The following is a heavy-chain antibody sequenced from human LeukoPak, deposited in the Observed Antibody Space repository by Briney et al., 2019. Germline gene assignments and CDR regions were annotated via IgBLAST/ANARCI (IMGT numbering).Heavy chain of an antibody. CDR1: GYTFTGYY. Sequence: ASVKVSCKASGYTFTGYYMHWVRQAPGQGLEWMGWINPNSGGTNYAQKFQGRVTMTRDTSISTAYVELSRLRSDDTAVYYCARVYGSSWYVGYYFDYWGQGTLVTVSS. J-gene: IGHJ4*02. CDR2: INPNSGGT. CDR3: ARVYGSSWYVGYYFDY. V-gene: IGHV1-2*02. D-gene: IGHD6-13*01.